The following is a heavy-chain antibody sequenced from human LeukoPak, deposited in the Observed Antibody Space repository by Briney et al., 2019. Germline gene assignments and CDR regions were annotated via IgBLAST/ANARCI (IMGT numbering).Heavy chain of an antibody. J-gene: IGHJ6*03. CDR2: ISAYNGNT. V-gene: IGHV1-18*01. CDR3: ARAAGGSVHYYYMDV. Sequence: ASVKVSCKASGYTFTSYGISWVRQAPGQGLEWMGWISAYNGNTNYVQKLQGRVTMTTDTSTSTAYMELRSLRSDDTAVYYCARAAGGSVHYYYMDVWGKGTTVTVSS. CDR1: GYTFTSYG. D-gene: IGHD1-26*01.